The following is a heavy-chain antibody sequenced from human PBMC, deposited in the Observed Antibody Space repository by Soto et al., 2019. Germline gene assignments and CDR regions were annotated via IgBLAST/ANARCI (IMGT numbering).Heavy chain of an antibody. CDR2: ISYDGSNK. CDR1: GFTFSSYA. CDR3: ARGRVVTAAPPDY. V-gene: IGHV3-30-3*01. D-gene: IGHD2-21*02. J-gene: IGHJ4*02. Sequence: QVQLVESGGGVVQPGRSLRLSCAASGFTFSSYAMHWVRQAPGKGLEWVAVISYDGSNKYYADSVKGRFTISRDNSKNTLYLQMNSLGAEDTAVYYCARGRVVTAAPPDYWGQGTLVTVSS.